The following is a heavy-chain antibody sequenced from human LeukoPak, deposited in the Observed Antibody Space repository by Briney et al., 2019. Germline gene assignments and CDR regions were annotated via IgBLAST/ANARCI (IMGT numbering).Heavy chain of an antibody. J-gene: IGHJ3*02. CDR2: IKQDGSEK. D-gene: IGHD3-3*01. V-gene: IGHV3-7*01. CDR1: GFTFSSYG. CDR3: AREMLPYYDFWSGYDAFDI. Sequence: GGSLRLSCAASGFTFSSYGMHWVRQAPGKGLEWVANIKQDGSEKYYVDSVKGRFTISRDNAKNSLYLQMNSLRAEDTAVYYCAREMLPYYDFWSGYDAFDIWGQGTMVTVSS.